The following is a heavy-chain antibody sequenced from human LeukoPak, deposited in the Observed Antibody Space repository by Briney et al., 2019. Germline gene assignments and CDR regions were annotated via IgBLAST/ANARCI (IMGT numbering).Heavy chain of an antibody. J-gene: IGHJ6*03. V-gene: IGHV3-21*01. D-gene: IGHD1-26*01. Sequence: GGSLRLSCAASGFTLSDYTMNWVRQAPGKGLEWVSSITSSSRYIYYADSVKGRFTISRDNAKNSLYLQMDSLRAEDTAVYYCARDPYSGSYYAYYYYYMDVWGKGTTVTVSS. CDR2: ITSSSRYI. CDR3: ARDPYSGSYYAYYYYYMDV. CDR1: GFTLSDYT.